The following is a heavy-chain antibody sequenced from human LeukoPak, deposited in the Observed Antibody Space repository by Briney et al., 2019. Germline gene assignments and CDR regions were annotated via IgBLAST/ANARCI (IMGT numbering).Heavy chain of an antibody. J-gene: IGHJ4*02. Sequence: ASVKVSFKASGYTFTGDYMHWVRQAPGQGLEWTGIINPSGGSTSYAQKFQGRVTMTRDTSTSTVYMELSSLRSEDTAVYYCAREGPYSDSSRSRFDYWGQGTLVTVSS. CDR1: GYTFTGDY. CDR3: AREGPYSDSSRSRFDY. CDR2: INPSGGST. D-gene: IGHD6-6*01. V-gene: IGHV1-46*01.